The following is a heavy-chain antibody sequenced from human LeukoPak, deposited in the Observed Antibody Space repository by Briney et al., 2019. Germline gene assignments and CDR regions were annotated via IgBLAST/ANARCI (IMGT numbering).Heavy chain of an antibody. V-gene: IGHV4-59*01. Sequence: KPSETLSLTCTVSGGSISSYYWSWIRQPPGKGLEWIGYIYYSGSTNYNPSLKSRVTMSVDTSKNLFSLKVSSVTAADTAVYYCARGRSNYYGMDVWGQGTTVTVSS. CDR3: ARGRSNYYGMDV. CDR1: GGSISSYY. D-gene: IGHD1-26*01. CDR2: IYYSGST. J-gene: IGHJ6*02.